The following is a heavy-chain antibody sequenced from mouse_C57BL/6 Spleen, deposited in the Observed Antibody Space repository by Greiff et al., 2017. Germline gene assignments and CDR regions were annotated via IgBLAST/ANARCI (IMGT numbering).Heavy chain of an antibody. V-gene: IGHV5-4*01. CDR2: ISDGGSYT. D-gene: IGHD3-3*01. CDR1: GFTFSSYA. Sequence: EVQGVESGGGLVKPGGSLKLSCAASGFTFSSYAMSWVRQTPEKRLEWVATISDGGSYTYYPDNVKGRFTISRDNAKNNLYLQMSHLKSEDTAMYYCARDIGKGPYYFDDWGQGTTLTVAA. J-gene: IGHJ2*01. CDR3: ARDIGKGPYYFDD.